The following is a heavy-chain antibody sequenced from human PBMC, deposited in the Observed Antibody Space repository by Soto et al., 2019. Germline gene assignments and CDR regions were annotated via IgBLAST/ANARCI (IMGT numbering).Heavy chain of an antibody. V-gene: IGHV1-18*01. CDR3: AMVDVYVTPSPQDV. CDR2: INTYNGKT. Sequence: QVQLVQSRAEVKNPGASVKVSCKASGSSFTRYGIAWARQAPGQGLEWMGWINTYNGKTNYAQTLQGRVTLTTDTSTSTAYMELTSLRSNDTAIYYCAMVDVYVTPSPQDVWGQGTTVIVSS. D-gene: IGHD3-16*01. J-gene: IGHJ6*02. CDR1: GSSFTRYG.